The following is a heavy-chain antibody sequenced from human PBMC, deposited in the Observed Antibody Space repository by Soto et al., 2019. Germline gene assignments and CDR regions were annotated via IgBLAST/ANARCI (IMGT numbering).Heavy chain of an antibody. CDR2: ISAYNGDT. V-gene: IGHV1-18*01. D-gene: IGHD2-8*01. J-gene: IGHJ6*02. Sequence: GASVKASCKSSGYTITSYGISWVRQAPGQGLEWMGWISAYNGDTNYAQKFQDRVSMTIDTSTGTAYMELRSLTSDDTAIYYCAKNGQPPYYYYGLDVWGQGTKVTVSS. CDR1: GYTITSYG. CDR3: AKNGQPPYYYYGLDV.